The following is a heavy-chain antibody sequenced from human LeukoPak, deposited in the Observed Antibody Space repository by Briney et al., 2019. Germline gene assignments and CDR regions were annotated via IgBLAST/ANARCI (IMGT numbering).Heavy chain of an antibody. CDR2: ISSSSSYI. V-gene: IGHV3-21*01. CDR3: ARGGYSSSWYPPPWFDP. Sequence: PGGSLRLSCAASGFTFSSHSMNWVRQAPGKGLEWVSSISSSSSYIYYADSVKGRFTISRDNAKNSLYLQMNSLRAEDTAVYYCARGGYSSSWYPPPWFDPWGQGTLVTVSS. CDR1: GFTFSSHS. J-gene: IGHJ5*02. D-gene: IGHD6-13*01.